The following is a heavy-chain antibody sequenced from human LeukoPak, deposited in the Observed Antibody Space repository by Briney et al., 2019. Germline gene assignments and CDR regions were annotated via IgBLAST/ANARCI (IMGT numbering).Heavy chain of an antibody. Sequence: VSGPVLVKPTETLTLTCTVSRFSLTNGRMGVSWIRQPPGKALEWLAHSSSNDEKSYSTSLKSRLTISRDTSKSQVTLTMTNLDPVDTATYYCARVQRDDYYEVPYWFDSWGPATLVTVSS. J-gene: IGHJ5*01. CDR3: ARVQRDDYYEVPYWFDS. CDR1: RFSLTNGRMG. D-gene: IGHD3-22*01. V-gene: IGHV2-26*01. CDR2: SSSNDEK.